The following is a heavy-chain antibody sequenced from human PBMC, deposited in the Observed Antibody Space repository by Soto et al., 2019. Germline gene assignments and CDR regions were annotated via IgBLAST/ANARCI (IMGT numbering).Heavy chain of an antibody. CDR1: GGSFSGYY. J-gene: IGHJ4*02. Sequence: SETLTLTCAVYGGSFSGYYWNWIRQPPGKGLEWIGYIYYSGSTNYNPSLKSRVTISVDTSKNQFSLKLSSVTAADTAVYYCARRYGGNFDYWGQGTLVTVSS. CDR3: ARRYGGNFDY. D-gene: IGHD1-26*01. V-gene: IGHV4-59*01. CDR2: IYYSGST.